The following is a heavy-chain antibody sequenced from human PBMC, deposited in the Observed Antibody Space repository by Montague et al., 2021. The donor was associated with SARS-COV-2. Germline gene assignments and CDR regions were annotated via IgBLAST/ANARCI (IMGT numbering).Heavy chain of an antibody. D-gene: IGHD3-10*01. V-gene: IGHV4-59*08. J-gene: IGHJ3*02. CDR2: IYYSGST. CDR3: ARRGQGTMVRGVIISAFDI. Sequence: SETLSLTCTVSGGSISSYYWSWTRQPPGKGLEWIGYIYYSGSTDYNPSLKSRVTISVDTSKNQFSLKLSSVTAADTAVYYCARRGQGTMVRGVIISAFDIWGQGTMVTVSS. CDR1: GGSISSYY.